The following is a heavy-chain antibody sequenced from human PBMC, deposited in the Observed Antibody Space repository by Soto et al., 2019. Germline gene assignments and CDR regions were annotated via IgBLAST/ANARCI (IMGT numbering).Heavy chain of an antibody. Sequence: QLQLQESGPGLVKPSETLSLTCTVSGGSISSSSYYWGWIRQPPGKGLEWIGSLYYSGSTYYNPSLRSRVTICVDTSKNQFSLKLSSVTAADTAVYYCVGSGYSAFDYWGQGTLVTVSS. CDR1: GGSISSSSYY. J-gene: IGHJ4*02. CDR2: LYYSGST. CDR3: VGSGYSAFDY. V-gene: IGHV4-39*01. D-gene: IGHD3-22*01.